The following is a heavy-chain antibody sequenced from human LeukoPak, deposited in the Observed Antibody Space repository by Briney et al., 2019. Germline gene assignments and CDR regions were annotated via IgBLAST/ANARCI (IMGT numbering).Heavy chain of an antibody. J-gene: IGHJ4*02. CDR1: GYTFTGYY. CDR2: INPNSGGT. Sequence: ASVKVSCKASGYTFTGYYMHWVRQAPGQGLEWMGRINPNSGGTNYAQRFQGRVTMTRDTSISTAYMGLSRLRSDDKAVYYCARDWTSAVGATKVDYWGQGTLVAVSS. D-gene: IGHD1-26*01. CDR3: ARDWTSAVGATKVDY. V-gene: IGHV1-2*06.